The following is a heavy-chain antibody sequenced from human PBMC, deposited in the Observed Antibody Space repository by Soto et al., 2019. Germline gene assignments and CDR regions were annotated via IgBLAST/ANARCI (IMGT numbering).Heavy chain of an antibody. CDR2: IIPMFGTA. CDR1: GGTFSTYA. J-gene: IGHJ4*02. D-gene: IGHD5-18*01. CDR3: ASGIQLWLRRINNGYSG. Sequence: QVQLVQSGAEVKKPESSVKVSCKAPGGTFSTYAISWVRQAPGQGLEWMGGIIPMFGTANYARRFQDRVTITPDESTNTVYMELSSLRSEDTAVYFCASGIQLWLRRINNGYSGWGQGTLVTVSS. V-gene: IGHV1-69*05.